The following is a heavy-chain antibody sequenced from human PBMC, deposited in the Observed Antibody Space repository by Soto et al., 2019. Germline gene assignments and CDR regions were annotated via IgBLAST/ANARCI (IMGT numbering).Heavy chain of an antibody. D-gene: IGHD1-7*01. Sequence: ASVKVSCKASGGTFSSYTISWVRQAPGQGLEWMGWISGYNGNTKYAEKFQGRVTMTTDTSTSTAHMELSSLRSEDTAVYYCARNILGGTTDYWGPGTLVTVSS. CDR2: ISGYNGNT. J-gene: IGHJ4*02. V-gene: IGHV1-18*01. CDR3: ARNILGGTTDY. CDR1: GGTFSSYT.